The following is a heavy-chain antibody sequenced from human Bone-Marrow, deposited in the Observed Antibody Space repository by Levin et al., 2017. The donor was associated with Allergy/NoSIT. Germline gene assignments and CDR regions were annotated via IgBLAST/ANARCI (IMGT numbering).Heavy chain of an antibody. V-gene: IGHV4-28*01. CDR1: GASINSDHW. Sequence: KAGGSLRLSCAVSGASINSDHWWGWIRQAPGKGLEWLGYTYHTGGTYYNPSLKTRVTMSVDTSKNHVSLRVTSVTAVDTAVYYCVRSESGYFDYWGQGILVTVSS. CDR2: TYHTGGT. CDR3: VRSESGYFDY. D-gene: IGHD1-26*01. J-gene: IGHJ4*02.